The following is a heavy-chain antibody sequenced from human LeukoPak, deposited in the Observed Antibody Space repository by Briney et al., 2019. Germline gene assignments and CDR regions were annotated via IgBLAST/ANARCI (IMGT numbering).Heavy chain of an antibody. Sequence: GGSLRLSCAASGFTFSSYSMNWVRQAPGKGLEWVSSISSSSSYIYYADSVKGRFTISRDNAKNSLYLQMNSLRAEDTAVHYCAREQQLVLIDYWGQGTLVTVSS. CDR2: ISSSSSYI. D-gene: IGHD6-6*01. J-gene: IGHJ4*02. CDR3: AREQQLVLIDY. CDR1: GFTFSSYS. V-gene: IGHV3-21*01.